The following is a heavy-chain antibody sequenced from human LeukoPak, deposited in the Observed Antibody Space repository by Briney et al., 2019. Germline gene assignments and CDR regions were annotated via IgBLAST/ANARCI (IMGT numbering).Heavy chain of an antibody. CDR3: TRGRGAASV. V-gene: IGHV4-59*01. Sequence: SETLSLTCTVSGSAISNYYWSWSRQPPGKGLEWIGYIHYTGSAHYNPSLMCRVTISVDTSKTQFSLRLTSVTAADTAVYYCTRGRGAASVWGQGTLVTVSS. CDR1: GSAISNYY. CDR2: IHYTGSA. D-gene: IGHD1-26*01. J-gene: IGHJ4*02.